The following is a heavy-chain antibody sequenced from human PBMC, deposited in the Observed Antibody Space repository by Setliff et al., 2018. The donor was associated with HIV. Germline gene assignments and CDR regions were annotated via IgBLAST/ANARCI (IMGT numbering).Heavy chain of an antibody. CDR1: GGSISSYY. J-gene: IGHJ4*02. CDR3: AGRGGNSWHFDS. V-gene: IGHV4-59*12. D-gene: IGHD6-13*01. CDR2: VFSSGDT. Sequence: SETLSLTCTVSGGSISSYYWSWIRQPLGKGLEWIGYVFSSGDTSYNPSLKRRVTMSVDTSKNQFSLKLKSVTAAATAVYYCAGRGGNSWHFDSWGQGSLVTVSS.